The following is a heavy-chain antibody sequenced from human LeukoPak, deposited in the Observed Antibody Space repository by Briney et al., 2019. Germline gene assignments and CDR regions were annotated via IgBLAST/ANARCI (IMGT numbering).Heavy chain of an antibody. CDR3: VRDVLYGEFPTFDY. V-gene: IGHV3-30*04. CDR2: ISYDGSNK. Sequence: GGSLRLSCAASGFTFSSYAMHWVRQAPGKGLEWVAVISYDGSNKYYADSVKGRFTISRDNSKNTLYLQMNSLRAEDTAVYYCVRDVLYGEFPTFDYWGQGTLVTVSS. D-gene: IGHD4-17*01. J-gene: IGHJ4*02. CDR1: GFTFSSYA.